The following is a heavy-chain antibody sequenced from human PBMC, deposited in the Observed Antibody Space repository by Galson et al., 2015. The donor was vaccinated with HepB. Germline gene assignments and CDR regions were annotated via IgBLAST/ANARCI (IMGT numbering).Heavy chain of an antibody. CDR1: GFTFSSYA. CDR2: VTNDGSRT. CDR3: AKDDLVWGGYGDFDY. V-gene: IGHV3-23*01. J-gene: IGHJ4*02. Sequence: SLRLSCAASGFTFSSYAMSWVRQAPGKGLEWVSAVTNDGSRTYYADSVKGRFTISRDNSKNTVSLQMNSLRAEDTAVYYCAKDDLVWGGYGDFDYWGQGMLVTVSS. D-gene: IGHD5-12*01.